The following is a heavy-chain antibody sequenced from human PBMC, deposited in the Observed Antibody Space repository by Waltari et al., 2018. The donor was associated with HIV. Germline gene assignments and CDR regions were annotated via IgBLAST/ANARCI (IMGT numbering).Heavy chain of an antibody. Sequence: QITLKESGPTLVKPTQTLTLTCTFSGFSLSTSGVGVGWIRQPPGKALEWLSLIYWNDDKRYSPSLKSRLTITKDTSKNQVVLTMTNMDPVDTATYYCAHSQSPNLAAVLMVYAISLYNWFDPWGQGTLVTVSS. CDR2: IYWNDDK. D-gene: IGHD2-8*01. V-gene: IGHV2-5*01. CDR1: GFSLSTSGVG. CDR3: AHSQSPNLAAVLMVYAISLYNWFDP. J-gene: IGHJ5*02.